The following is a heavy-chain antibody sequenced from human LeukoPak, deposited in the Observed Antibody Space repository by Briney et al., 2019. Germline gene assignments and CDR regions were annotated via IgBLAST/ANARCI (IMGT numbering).Heavy chain of an antibody. CDR3: ARGRADADAFDI. CDR2: ISSSGSTI. CDR1: GFTFSDYY. J-gene: IGHJ3*02. V-gene: IGHV3-11*04. D-gene: IGHD3-10*01. Sequence: GGSLRLSCAASGFTFSDYYMSWIRQAPGKGLGWVSYISSSGSTIYYADSVKGRFTISRDNAKNSLYLQMNNLRAEDTAVYYCARGRADADAFDIWGQGTMVTVSS.